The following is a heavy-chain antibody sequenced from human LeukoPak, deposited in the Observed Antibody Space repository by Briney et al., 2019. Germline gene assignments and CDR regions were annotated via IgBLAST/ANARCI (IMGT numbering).Heavy chain of an antibody. Sequence: PSETLSLTCTVSGYSISSGYYWGWIRQPPGKGLEWIGSIYHSGNTYYNPSLKSRVTISVDTSKNQFSLKLSSVTAADTAVYYCARGSPYYYDSRYYFDYWGQGTLVTVSS. J-gene: IGHJ4*02. CDR3: ARGSPYYYDSRYYFDY. V-gene: IGHV4-38-2*02. CDR1: GYSISSGYY. D-gene: IGHD3-22*01. CDR2: IYHSGNT.